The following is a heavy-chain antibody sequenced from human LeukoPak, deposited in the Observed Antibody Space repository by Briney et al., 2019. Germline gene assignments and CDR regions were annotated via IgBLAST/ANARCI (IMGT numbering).Heavy chain of an antibody. CDR1: GFTFSSYV. D-gene: IGHD3-10*01. J-gene: IGHJ4*02. Sequence: PGGSLRLSRAASGFTFSSYVMSWVRQAPGKGLEWVSAISGTGGSTNYADSVKGRFTFSRDNSQNTLYLQMISLRADDTAVYYCARGSGSRYYFDYWGQGTLVTVSS. CDR3: ARGSGSRYYFDY. CDR2: ISGTGGST. V-gene: IGHV3-23*01.